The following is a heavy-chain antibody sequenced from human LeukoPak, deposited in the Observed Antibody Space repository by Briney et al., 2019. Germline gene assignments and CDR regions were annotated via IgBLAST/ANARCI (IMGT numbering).Heavy chain of an antibody. CDR3: ARGVGATFGN. V-gene: IGHV4-34*01. Sequence: SETLSLTCAVYGGSFSGYYWSWIRQPPGEGLEWIGEINHSGSTNYNPSLKSRVTISVDTSKNQFSLKLSSVTAADTAVYYCARGVGATFGNWGQGTLVTVSS. CDR2: INHSGST. D-gene: IGHD1-26*01. CDR1: GGSFSGYY. J-gene: IGHJ4*02.